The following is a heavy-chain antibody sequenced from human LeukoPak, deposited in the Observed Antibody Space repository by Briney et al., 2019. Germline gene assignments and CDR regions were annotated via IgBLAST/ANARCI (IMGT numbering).Heavy chain of an antibody. V-gene: IGHV1-46*01. Sequence: PRASVKVSRKASGYTFTSYYMHWVRQAPGQGLEWMGIINPSGGSTSYAQKFQGRVTMTRDTSTSTVYMELSSLRSEDTAVYYCATLWFGELVLDYWGQGTLVTVSS. D-gene: IGHD3-10*01. J-gene: IGHJ4*02. CDR1: GYTFTSYY. CDR2: INPSGGST. CDR3: ATLWFGELVLDY.